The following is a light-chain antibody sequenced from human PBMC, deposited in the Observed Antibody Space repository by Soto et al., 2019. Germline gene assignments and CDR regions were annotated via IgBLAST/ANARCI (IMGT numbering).Light chain of an antibody. J-gene: IGKJ5*01. CDR3: QHYDHLPIT. V-gene: IGKV1-33*01. Sequence: KRNHSPSSLSASIGDRVIITCQASQDITNYLNWYQQKPGRAPRLLLYDASSLETGVPSRFSGSGSGTDFTLTISSLQPEDVATYYCQHYDHLPITFGQGRRLEVK. CDR1: QDITNY. CDR2: DAS.